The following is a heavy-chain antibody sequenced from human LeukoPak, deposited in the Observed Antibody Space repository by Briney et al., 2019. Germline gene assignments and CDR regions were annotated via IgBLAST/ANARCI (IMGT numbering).Heavy chain of an antibody. V-gene: IGHV4-30-2*01. Sequence: PSETLSLTCTVSGGSISSGGYYWSWIRQPPGKGLEWIGYIYHSGSTYYNPSLKSQVTISVDTSKNQFSLKLSSVTAADTAVYYCARQWDIVVVPAATSSTPGWFDPWGQGTLVTVSS. CDR3: ARQWDIVVVPAATSSTPGWFDP. D-gene: IGHD2-2*01. CDR2: IYHSGST. CDR1: GGSISSGGYY. J-gene: IGHJ5*02.